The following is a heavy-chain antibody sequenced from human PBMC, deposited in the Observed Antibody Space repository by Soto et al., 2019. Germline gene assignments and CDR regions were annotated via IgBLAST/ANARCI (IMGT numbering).Heavy chain of an antibody. CDR2: IYYSGST. J-gene: IGHJ6*02. CDR3: ARDIWSGTSYYGMDV. CDR1: GGSISSGGYY. D-gene: IGHD2-8*01. Sequence: SETLSLTCTVSGGSISSGGYYWSWIRQHPGKGLEWIGYIYYSGSTYYNPSLKSRVTISVDTSKNQFSLKLSSVTAADTAVYYCARDIWSGTSYYGMDVWGQGTTVTVSS. V-gene: IGHV4-31*03.